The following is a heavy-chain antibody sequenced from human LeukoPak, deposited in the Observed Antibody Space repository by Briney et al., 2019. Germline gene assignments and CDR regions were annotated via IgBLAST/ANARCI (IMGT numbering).Heavy chain of an antibody. J-gene: IGHJ5*02. CDR3: ARAGSTSKLRFDP. V-gene: IGHV1-18*01. Sequence: ALVKVSCKASGYTFTSYGISWVRQAPGQGLEWMGWISAYNGNTNYAQKLQGRVTMTRDTSISTAYMELSRLRSDDTAVYYCARAGSTSKLRFDPWGQGTLVTVSS. D-gene: IGHD2-15*01. CDR2: ISAYNGNT. CDR1: GYTFTSYG.